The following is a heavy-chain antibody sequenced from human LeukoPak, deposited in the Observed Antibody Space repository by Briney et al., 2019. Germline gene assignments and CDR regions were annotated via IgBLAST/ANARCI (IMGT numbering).Heavy chain of an antibody. D-gene: IGHD1-1*01. CDR1: GGSISSYY. Sequence: TSETLSLTCTASGGSISSYYWSWIRQPPGKGLEWIGYIYYSGTTNYNPSLKSRVSISVDTSKNQFSLNLNSVTAADTAVYYCARGLRTTRVLFDYWGQGTLVTVSS. J-gene: IGHJ4*02. V-gene: IGHV4-59*01. CDR2: IYYSGTT. CDR3: ARGLRTTRVLFDY.